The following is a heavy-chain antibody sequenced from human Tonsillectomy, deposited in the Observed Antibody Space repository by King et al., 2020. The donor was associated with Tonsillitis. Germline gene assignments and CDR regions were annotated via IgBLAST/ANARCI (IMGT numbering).Heavy chain of an antibody. CDR3: ARIQTGFYDFWVVYYLLDY. Sequence: TLKESGPVLVKPTETLTLTCTVSGFSLSNARMGVSWIRQPPGKALEWLAHIFSNDEKSYSTSLKSRLTISKDTSKSQVVLTMTNMDPVATATYYCARIQTGFYDFWVVYYLLDYWGQGTLFPVPS. V-gene: IGHV2-26*01. J-gene: IGHJ4*02. CDR2: IFSNDEK. D-gene: IGHD3-3*01. CDR1: GFSLSNARMG.